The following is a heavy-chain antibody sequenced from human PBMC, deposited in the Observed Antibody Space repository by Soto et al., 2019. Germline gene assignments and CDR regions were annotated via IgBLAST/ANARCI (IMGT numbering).Heavy chain of an antibody. CDR1: GGSVSSGSYY. CDR3: ARDGRYYDFWSGLDYYYYGMDV. CDR2: IYYSGST. D-gene: IGHD3-3*01. J-gene: IGHJ6*02. V-gene: IGHV4-61*01. Sequence: QVQLQESGPGLVKPSETLSLTCTVSGGSVSSGSYYWSWIRQPPGKGLEWIGYIYYSGSTNYNPSLKSRVTISVDTSKNQFSLKLSSVTAADTAVYYCARDGRYYDFWSGLDYYYYGMDVWGQGTTVTVSS.